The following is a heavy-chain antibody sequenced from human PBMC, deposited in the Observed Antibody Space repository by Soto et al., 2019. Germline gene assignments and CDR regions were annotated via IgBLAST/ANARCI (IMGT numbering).Heavy chain of an antibody. CDR2: MSYDGRNQ. Sequence: QVQLVESGGGVVQPGTSLRLSCSASGFTLSGVDMHWVRQAPGKGLEWVAVMSYDGRNQYYADSVKGRFTVSRDSSKSTLNLQMNSLRTEDAAVYYCAKGGWYNSSSRSDCWGQGTPGTVSS. D-gene: IGHD6-6*01. CDR1: GFTLSGVD. V-gene: IGHV3-30*18. J-gene: IGHJ4*02. CDR3: AKGGWYNSSSRSDC.